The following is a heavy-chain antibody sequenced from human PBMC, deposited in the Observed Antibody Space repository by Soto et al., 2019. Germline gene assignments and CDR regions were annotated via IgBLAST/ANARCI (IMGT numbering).Heavy chain of an antibody. CDR1: GGTFSSYA. Sequence: SVKVSCKASGGTFSSYAISWVRQAPGQGLEWMGGIIPIFGTANYAQKFQGRVTITADESTSTAYMELSSLRSEDTAVYYCARDLGNRDAIYYYYGMDVWGQGTTVTVSS. D-gene: IGHD2-15*01. CDR3: ARDLGNRDAIYYYYGMDV. V-gene: IGHV1-69*13. CDR2: IIPIFGTA. J-gene: IGHJ6*02.